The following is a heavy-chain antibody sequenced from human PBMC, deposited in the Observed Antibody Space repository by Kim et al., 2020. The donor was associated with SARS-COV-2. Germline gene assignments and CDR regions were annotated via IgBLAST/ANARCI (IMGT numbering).Heavy chain of an antibody. D-gene: IGHD6-13*01. J-gene: IGHJ6*01. V-gene: IGHV3-30*04. Sequence: GGSLRLSCAASGFTFSSYSMHWVRQAPGKGLEWVAVISYDGSNKYYVDSVKGRFTISRDNSKNTLYLQMNSLRAEDTAVYYCARDRGGEQQLPKMGYYY. CDR3: ARDRGGEQQLPKMGYYY. CDR2: ISYDGSNK. CDR1: GFTFSSYS.